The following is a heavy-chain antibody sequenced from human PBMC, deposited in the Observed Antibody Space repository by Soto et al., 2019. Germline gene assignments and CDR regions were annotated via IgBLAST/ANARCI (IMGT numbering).Heavy chain of an antibody. Sequence: GGSFRLSCAASGFTFSNAWINWVRQTPGKGLEWVGRVKSKTDGGTTDFAAPVKGRFAISRDDSKNMVYLEMNSLKTEDTAIYYCTTDSYITSIIVRFDYWGYGTLANVSS. CDR1: GFTFSNAW. D-gene: IGHD3-22*01. J-gene: IGHJ4*01. V-gene: IGHV3-15*07. CDR2: VKSKTDGGTT. CDR3: TTDSYITSIIVRFDY.